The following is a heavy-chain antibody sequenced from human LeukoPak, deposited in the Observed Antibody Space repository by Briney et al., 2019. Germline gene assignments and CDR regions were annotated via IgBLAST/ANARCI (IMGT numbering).Heavy chain of an antibody. CDR1: GFTFTSYA. J-gene: IGHJ4*02. CDR3: AKDGVGATVTTAYFYY. CDR2: ISGSGGET. V-gene: IGHV3-23*01. Sequence: GGSLRLSCAASGFTFTSYAMNWVRQAPGKGLEWVSGISGSGGETYYADSVKGRFTISRDNSKNTLYLQMNNLRAEDTAIYYCAKDGVGATVTTAYFYYWGQGTLVTVSS. D-gene: IGHD4-17*01.